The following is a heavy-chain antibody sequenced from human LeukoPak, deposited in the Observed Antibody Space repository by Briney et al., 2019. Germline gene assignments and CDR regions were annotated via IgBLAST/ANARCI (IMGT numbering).Heavy chain of an antibody. J-gene: IGHJ4*02. CDR2: IVVGSGNT. Sequence: SVKVSCKASGFTFTSSAVQWVRQARGQRLEWIGWIVVGSGNTNYAQKFQERVTITRDMSTSTAYMELSSLRSEDTAVYYCAADQGVYYDFWSGYPHGFDYWGQGTLVTVSS. CDR1: GFTFTSSA. CDR3: AADQGVYYDFWSGYPHGFDY. D-gene: IGHD3-3*01. V-gene: IGHV1-58*01.